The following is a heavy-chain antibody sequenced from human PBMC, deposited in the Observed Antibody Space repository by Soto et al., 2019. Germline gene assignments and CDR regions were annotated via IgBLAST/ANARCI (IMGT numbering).Heavy chain of an antibody. CDR2: ISDDGSNT. D-gene: IGHD3-3*01. CDR3: AREVYYDFWSGFNTHPYYFDD. J-gene: IGHJ4*02. Sequence: QVQLVESGGGVVQPGRSLRLSCAASGFTFSKYTMRWVRQAPGKGLEWVAAISDDGSNTYYADSVKGRFTISRDNSKNTLYLQMNSLSNEDTAVHYCAREVYYDFWSGFNTHPYYFDDWGQGTLVTVSS. V-gene: IGHV3-30-3*01. CDR1: GFTFSKYT.